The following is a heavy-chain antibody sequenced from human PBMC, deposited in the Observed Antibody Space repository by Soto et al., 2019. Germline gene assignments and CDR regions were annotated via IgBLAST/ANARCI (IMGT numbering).Heavy chain of an antibody. Sequence: PGGSLRLSCAASEFTFGNYWLHWVRQAPGTGLVWVSRINPDGSYTTYADSVKGRLTISRDNAKKTLYLQMNSLRAEDTAVYYCTRDSYRRDGSGTYYYYGMDVWGQGTTVTVSS. J-gene: IGHJ6*02. CDR1: EFTFGNYW. D-gene: IGHD3-10*01. CDR3: TRDSYRRDGSGTYYYYGMDV. CDR2: INPDGSYT. V-gene: IGHV3-74*01.